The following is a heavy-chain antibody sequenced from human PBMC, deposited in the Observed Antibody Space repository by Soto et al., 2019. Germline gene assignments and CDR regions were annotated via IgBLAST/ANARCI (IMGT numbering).Heavy chain of an antibody. V-gene: IGHV3-74*03. CDR1: GFTFGSYW. Sequence: GGSLRLSCAASGFTFGSYWMHWFRQVPGKRLEWVSRISNDGSNTMYADFVKGRFSISRDNAKNTLYLQMKSLRAEVSAVYHCVRDSVANSREFDYWGLGTLVTVSS. J-gene: IGHJ4*02. D-gene: IGHD2-21*01. CDR2: ISNDGSNT. CDR3: VRDSVANSREFDY.